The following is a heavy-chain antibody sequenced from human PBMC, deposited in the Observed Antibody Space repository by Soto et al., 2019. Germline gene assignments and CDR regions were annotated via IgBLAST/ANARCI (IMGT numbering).Heavy chain of an antibody. Sequence: QLRLQESGSGLVKPSQTLSLTCAVSGGSISSGGYSWSWIRQPPGKGLEWIGYIYHSGSTYYNPSPKSRVTISVDRSKNQFSQKLSSVTAADTAVYYCARSMTTVTTNDYWGQGSLVTVSS. CDR1: GGSISSGGYS. D-gene: IGHD4-17*01. CDR3: ARSMTTVTTNDY. V-gene: IGHV4-30-2*01. CDR2: IYHSGST. J-gene: IGHJ4*02.